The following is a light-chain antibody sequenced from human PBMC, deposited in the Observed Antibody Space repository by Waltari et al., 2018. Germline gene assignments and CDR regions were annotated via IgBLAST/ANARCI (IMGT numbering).Light chain of an antibody. Sequence: QSALTQPPPASGSPGGSVTISSPGTSSAFGDYDYVSWYQQHPGKPPKLMIYEVIKRPPGVPDRFAGSKSGNTASLTVSGLQAEDEADYYCCSYAGTNNFYVFGTGTKVTVL. CDR2: EVI. CDR1: SSAFGDYDY. J-gene: IGLJ1*01. V-gene: IGLV2-8*01. CDR3: CSYAGTNNFYV.